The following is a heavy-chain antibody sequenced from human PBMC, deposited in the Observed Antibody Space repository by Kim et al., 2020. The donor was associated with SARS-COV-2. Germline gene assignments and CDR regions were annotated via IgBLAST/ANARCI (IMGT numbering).Heavy chain of an antibody. Sequence: DSVKGRFTIDRDKSKNTLYLQMNSLRAEDTAVYYCAKDTAVELRHDAFGIWGQGTMVTGSS. V-gene: IGHV3-23*01. CDR3: AKDTAVELRHDAFGI. D-gene: IGHD1-7*01. J-gene: IGHJ3*02.